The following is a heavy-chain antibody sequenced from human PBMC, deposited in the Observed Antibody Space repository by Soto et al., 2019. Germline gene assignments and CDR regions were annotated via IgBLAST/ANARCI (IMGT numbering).Heavy chain of an antibody. V-gene: IGHV1-2*02. D-gene: IGHD6-6*01. CDR2: INPNSGGT. CDR1: GYTFTGYY. CDR3: AREYSSSSSWFDP. J-gene: IGHJ5*02. Sequence: ASVKVSCKASGYTFTGYYMHWVRQAPGQGLEWMGWINPNSGGTNYVQKFQGRVTMTRDTSISTAYMELSRLRSDDTAVYYCAREYSSSSSWFDPWGQGTLVTVSS.